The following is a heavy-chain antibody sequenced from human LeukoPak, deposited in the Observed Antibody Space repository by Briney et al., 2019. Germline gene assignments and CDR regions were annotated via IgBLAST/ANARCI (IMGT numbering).Heavy chain of an antibody. Sequence: GGSLRLSCAASGFTFSYYALHWVRQAPGKWLEWVVVMSYDGSNKHNADSVNGRLTISRDNSKNTLYLEMNSLRAEDTALYYCAREMNYGGQGSPVRFDIWGQGTMVTVS. CDR2: MSYDGSNK. D-gene: IGHD4-23*01. CDR1: GFTFSYYA. J-gene: IGHJ3*02. CDR3: AREMNYGGQGSPVRFDI. V-gene: IGHV3-30*04.